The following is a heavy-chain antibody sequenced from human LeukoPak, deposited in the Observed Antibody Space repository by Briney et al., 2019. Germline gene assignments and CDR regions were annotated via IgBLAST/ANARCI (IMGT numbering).Heavy chain of an antibody. CDR2: IRYDGSNK. J-gene: IGHJ3*02. D-gene: IGHD6-19*01. Sequence: PGGSLRLSCAASGFTFSSYGMHWVRQAPGKGLEWVAFIRYDGSNKYYADSVKGRFTISRDNSKNTLYLQMNSLRAEDTAVYYCARGLAGPDAFDIWGQGTMVTASS. V-gene: IGHV3-30*02. CDR3: ARGLAGPDAFDI. CDR1: GFTFSSYG.